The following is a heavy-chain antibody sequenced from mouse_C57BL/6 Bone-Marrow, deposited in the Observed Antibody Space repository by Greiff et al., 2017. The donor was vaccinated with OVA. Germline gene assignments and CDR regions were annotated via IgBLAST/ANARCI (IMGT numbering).Heavy chain of an antibody. D-gene: IGHD1-1*02. Sequence: EVQRVESGGGLVQPKGSLKLSCAASGFSFNTYAMNWVRQAPGKGLEWVARIRSKSNNYATYYADSVKDRFTISRDDSESMLYLQMNNLKTEDTAMYYCVRHRGSWGAMDYWGQGTSVTVSS. CDR3: VRHRGSWGAMDY. CDR2: IRSKSNNYAT. V-gene: IGHV10-1*01. J-gene: IGHJ4*01. CDR1: GFSFNTYA.